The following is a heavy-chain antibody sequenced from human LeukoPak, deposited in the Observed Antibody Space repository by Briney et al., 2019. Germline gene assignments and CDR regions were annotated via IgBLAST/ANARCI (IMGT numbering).Heavy chain of an antibody. D-gene: IGHD3-10*01. CDR3: ARDRSSGSGFFEY. CDR2: IYHSGST. V-gene: IGHV4-4*02. CDR1: GGSISSSNW. J-gene: IGHJ4*02. Sequence: LETLSLTCAVSGGSISSSNWWSWVRQPPGKGLEWIGEIYHSGSTNYNPSLKSRVTISVDKSKNQFSLKLSSVTAADTAVYYCARDRSSGSGFFEYWGQGTLVTVSS.